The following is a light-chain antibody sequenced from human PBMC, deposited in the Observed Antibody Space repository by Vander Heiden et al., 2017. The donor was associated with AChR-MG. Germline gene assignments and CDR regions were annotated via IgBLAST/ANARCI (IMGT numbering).Light chain of an antibody. CDR2: RAP. Sequence: DIQTTQSSSTLSAAVGDRISITCRDSQSVSEWLDWYQQKPGRDPKFLIYRAPSVASGVSSRFSGSGFGTEFTLTISNLQPDDAENYYCHQHSGDVSFGQGTKVEVK. J-gene: IGKJ2*01. CDR1: QSVSEW. CDR3: HQHSGDVS. V-gene: IGKV1-5*03.